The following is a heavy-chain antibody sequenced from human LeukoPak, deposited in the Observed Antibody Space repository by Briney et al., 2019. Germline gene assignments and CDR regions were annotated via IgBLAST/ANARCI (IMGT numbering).Heavy chain of an antibody. CDR1: GYSFTSYW. Sequence: GESLKISCKGSGYSFTSYWIGWVRQAPGKGLEWVAFIRYDGSNRYYADSVKGRFTVSRDNSKNTLYLQMNSLRAEDTAVYYCAKETYYYGSGSWGNWFDPWGQGTLVTVSS. V-gene: IGHV3-30*02. CDR2: IRYDGSNR. D-gene: IGHD3-10*01. J-gene: IGHJ5*02. CDR3: AKETYYYGSGSWGNWFDP.